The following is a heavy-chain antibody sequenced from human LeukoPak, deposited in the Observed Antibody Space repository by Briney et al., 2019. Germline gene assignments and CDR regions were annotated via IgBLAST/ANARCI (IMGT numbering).Heavy chain of an antibody. J-gene: IGHJ6*02. CDR2: VSASGNT. CDR1: GGSISSYY. Sequence: SETLSLTCTVSGGSISSYYRSWIRQPAGKGPEWIGRVSASGNTNYNPSLKSRVTMSVDMSKNQFSLKLSSVTAPDTAVYYCAKGAKGGTEGDYYYYYGLHVWGQGTTVTVTS. V-gene: IGHV4-4*07. CDR3: AKGAKGGTEGDYYYYYGLHV. D-gene: IGHD3/OR15-3a*01.